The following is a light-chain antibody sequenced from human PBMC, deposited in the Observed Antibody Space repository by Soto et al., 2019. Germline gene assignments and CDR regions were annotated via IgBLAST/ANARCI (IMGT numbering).Light chain of an antibody. CDR1: SSDVGGYQY. V-gene: IGLV2-8*01. J-gene: IGLJ1*01. Sequence: QSVLTEPPSASGSPRQSVTISCTGTSSDVGGYQYVSWYQQYPGKAPKLMIYAVNKRPSGVPDRFSGSRSGNTASLTVSGLQAEDEADYYCSSYAGSNNYVFGTGTKVTLL. CDR3: SSYAGSNNYV. CDR2: AVN.